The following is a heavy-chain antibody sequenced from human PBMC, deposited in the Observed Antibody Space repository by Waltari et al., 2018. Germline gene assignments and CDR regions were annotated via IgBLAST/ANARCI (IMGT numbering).Heavy chain of an antibody. CDR3: ARSSYYDILTGYVDAFDI. V-gene: IGHV4-4*07. J-gene: IGHJ3*02. CDR1: GGSISSYY. Sequence: QVQLQESGPGLVKPSETLSLTCPVSGGSISSYYWSWIRQPAGQGLEWIGRIYTSGSTNYNPSLKSRVTMSVDTSKNQFSLKLSSVTAADTAVYYCARSSYYDILTGYVDAFDIWGQGTMVTVSS. D-gene: IGHD3-9*01. CDR2: IYTSGST.